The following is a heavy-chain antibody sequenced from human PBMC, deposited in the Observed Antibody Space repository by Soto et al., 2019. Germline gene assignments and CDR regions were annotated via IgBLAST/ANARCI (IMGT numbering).Heavy chain of an antibody. CDR2: IWYDGSNK. Sequence: YLRLSCAASGFTFSSYCMHWVRQPPGKGLEWVAVIWYDGSNKYYADSVKGRFTIYRDNSKNTLYLQMNSLRAEDTAVYYCARGSYGMDVWGQGTTVTVSS. V-gene: IGHV3-33*01. CDR1: GFTFSSYC. J-gene: IGHJ6*02. CDR3: ARGSYGMDV.